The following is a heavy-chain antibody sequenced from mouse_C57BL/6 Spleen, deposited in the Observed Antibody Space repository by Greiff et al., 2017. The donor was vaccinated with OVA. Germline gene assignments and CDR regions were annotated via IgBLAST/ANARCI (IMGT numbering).Heavy chain of an antibody. CDR1: GYAFSSSW. V-gene: IGHV1-82*01. CDR2: IYPGDGDT. J-gene: IGHJ3*01. CDR3: AREENYMFAY. D-gene: IGHD2-1*01. Sequence: VQLPQSGPELVKPGASVKISCKASGYAFSSSWMNWVKQRPGKGLEWIGRIYPGDGDTNYNGKFKGKATLTADKSSSTAYMQLSSLTSEDSAVYFCAREENYMFAYRGQGTLVTVAA.